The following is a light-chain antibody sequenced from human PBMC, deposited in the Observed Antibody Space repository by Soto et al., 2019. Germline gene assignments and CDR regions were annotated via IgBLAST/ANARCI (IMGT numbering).Light chain of an antibody. CDR1: QSVNSA. CDR2: DAS. V-gene: IGKV3-15*01. J-gene: IGKJ4*01. Sequence: EIVMTQSPATLSVSPGEGATLSCRASQSVNSALAWYQQKPGQAPRLLIYDASTRATGIPARFSGSGSGTAFTLTISSLQSEDFAVYYCQQYTNWPPLTFGGGTKVEI. CDR3: QQYTNWPPLT.